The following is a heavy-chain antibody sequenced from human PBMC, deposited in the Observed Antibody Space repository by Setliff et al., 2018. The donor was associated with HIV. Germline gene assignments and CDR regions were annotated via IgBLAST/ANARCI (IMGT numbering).Heavy chain of an antibody. D-gene: IGHD3-10*01. CDR1: GISLTTNEVG. J-gene: IGHJ4*02. Sequence: SGPTLVNPAQTLTLTCSFSGISLTTNEVGVGWIRQPPGKALEWLGLIDWDDAKYYSTSLKTRLTISKDTSKNQVVLTMTNMDPVDTATYYCARGSESLTYFDNLGPGTLVTVSS. CDR3: ARGSESLTYFDN. CDR2: IDWDDAK. V-gene: IGHV2-70*01.